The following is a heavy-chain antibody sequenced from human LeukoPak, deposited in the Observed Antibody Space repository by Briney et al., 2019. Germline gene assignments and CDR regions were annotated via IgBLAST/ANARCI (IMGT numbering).Heavy chain of an antibody. CDR3: AKDSAVAPYYFDY. CDR1: GFTFSSYA. CDR2: ISGSGGST. J-gene: IGHJ4*02. V-gene: IGHV3-23*01. D-gene: IGHD6-19*01. Sequence: GGSLRLSCAASGFTFSSYAMSWVRQAPGKGLEWVSTISGSGGSTYYADSVKGRFTISRDNSKNTLYLQMNSLRAEDTAVYYCAKDSAVAPYYFDYWGQGTLITVSS.